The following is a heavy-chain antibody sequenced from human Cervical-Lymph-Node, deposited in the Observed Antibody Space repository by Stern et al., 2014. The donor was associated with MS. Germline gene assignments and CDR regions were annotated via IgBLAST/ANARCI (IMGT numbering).Heavy chain of an antibody. V-gene: IGHV7-4-1*02. CDR3: AREEDDYSHY. CDR1: GYSFTTYA. CDR2: INTNLGNP. Sequence: VQLVQSGSELTKPGASVRVSCKASGYSFTTYAMNWVRQAPGQGLEWMGWINTNLGNPTYAQGFAGRFVFSLDTSVNTAYLQINNLKSEDTATYYCAREEDDYSHYWGQGTLVTVSS. D-gene: IGHD4-11*01. J-gene: IGHJ4*02.